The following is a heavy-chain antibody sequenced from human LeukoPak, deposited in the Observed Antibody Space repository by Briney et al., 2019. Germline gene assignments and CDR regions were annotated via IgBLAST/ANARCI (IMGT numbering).Heavy chain of an antibody. CDR1: GFTFSNYW. CDR2: IDSDGSST. J-gene: IGHJ4*02. V-gene: IGHV3-74*01. D-gene: IGHD6-13*01. Sequence: GGSLRLSCAASGFTFSNYWMHRVRQAPGKGLVWLSRIDSDGSSTIYADSVKGRFTISRDSAKNTLYLQMNSLRVEDTAVYYCARVPVSSPWPDFWGQGTLVTVSS. CDR3: ARVPVSSPWPDF.